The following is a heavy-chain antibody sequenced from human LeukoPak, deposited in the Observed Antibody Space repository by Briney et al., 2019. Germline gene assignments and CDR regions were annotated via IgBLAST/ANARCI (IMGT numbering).Heavy chain of an antibody. V-gene: IGHV4-39*07. Sequence: PSETLSLTCTVSGGSISSSSYYWGWIRQPPGKGLEWIGSIYYSGSTYYNPSLKSRVTISVDTSKNQFSLKLSSVTAADTAVYYCAAGYSSSSQYFDYWGQGTLVTVSS. J-gene: IGHJ4*02. CDR2: IYYSGST. CDR3: AAGYSSSSQYFDY. CDR1: GGSISSSSYY. D-gene: IGHD6-6*01.